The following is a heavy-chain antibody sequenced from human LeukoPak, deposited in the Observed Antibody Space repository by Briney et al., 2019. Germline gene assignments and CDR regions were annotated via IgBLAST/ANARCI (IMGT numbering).Heavy chain of an antibody. CDR3: AKKGESLGYYAMDV. CDR2: INVHNGRA. CDR1: GFTFTRYA. D-gene: IGHD5-24*01. J-gene: IGHJ6*02. Sequence: PGGSLRLSCAASGFTFTRYAMSWVREAPGRGLGWVASINVHNGRAYYVESVKGRFTISRDDLENTVFLHMNSLRAEDTAIYYCAKKGESLGYYAMDVWGQGTTVTVSS. V-gene: IGHV3-23*01.